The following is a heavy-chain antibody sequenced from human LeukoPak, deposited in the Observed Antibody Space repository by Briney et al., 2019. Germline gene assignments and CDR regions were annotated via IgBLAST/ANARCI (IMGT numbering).Heavy chain of an antibody. CDR1: GYTFTSYY. CDR2: INPSGGCT. J-gene: IGHJ6*02. Sequence: ASVKVSCKASGYTFTSYYMHWVRQAPGQGLEWMGIINPSGGCTSYAQKFQGRVTMTRDTSTSTVYMELSSLRSEDTAVYYCARESTPVGYGMDVWGQGTTVTVSS. D-gene: IGHD2-2*01. CDR3: ARESTPVGYGMDV. V-gene: IGHV1-46*01.